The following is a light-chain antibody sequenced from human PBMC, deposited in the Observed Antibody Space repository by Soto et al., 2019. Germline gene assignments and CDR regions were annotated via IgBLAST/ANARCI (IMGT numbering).Light chain of an antibody. CDR1: SSNIGAGYD. V-gene: IGLV1-40*01. CDR2: GNS. J-gene: IGLJ1*01. CDR3: QSFDNSLTGYYG. Sequence: QLVLTQPPSVSGAPGQRVTISCTGSSSNIGAGYDVHWYQQLPGTAPKLLIYGNSNRPSGVPDRFSGSKSGTSASLAITGLQSEDEADYYCQSFDNSLTGYYGFGTGTKLTVL.